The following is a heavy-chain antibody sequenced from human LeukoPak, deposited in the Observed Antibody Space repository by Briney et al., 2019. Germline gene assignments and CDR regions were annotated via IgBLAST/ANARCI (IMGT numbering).Heavy chain of an antibody. J-gene: IGHJ5*02. Sequence: SVKVSCKASGGTFSSYAISWVRQAPGQRLEWMGRIIPILGIANYAQKFRGRVTITADKSTSTAYMELSSLRSEDTAVYYCAIVYSGYDWDWFDPWGQGTLVTVSS. CDR2: IIPILGIA. D-gene: IGHD5-12*01. V-gene: IGHV1-69*04. CDR3: AIVYSGYDWDWFDP. CDR1: GGTFSSYA.